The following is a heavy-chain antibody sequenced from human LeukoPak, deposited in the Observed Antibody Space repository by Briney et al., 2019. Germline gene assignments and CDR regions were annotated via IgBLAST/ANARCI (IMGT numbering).Heavy chain of an antibody. CDR3: ARDSDTSRFDY. Sequence: GALRLSCAASGFTFSSYSMNWVRQAPGKGLEWVSSISSSSSYIYYSDSVKGRFTISRDNAKNSLYLQMNSLRAEDTAVYYCARDSDTSRFDYWGQGTLVTVSS. D-gene: IGHD3-10*01. CDR2: ISSSSSYI. V-gene: IGHV3-21*01. CDR1: GFTFSSYS. J-gene: IGHJ4*02.